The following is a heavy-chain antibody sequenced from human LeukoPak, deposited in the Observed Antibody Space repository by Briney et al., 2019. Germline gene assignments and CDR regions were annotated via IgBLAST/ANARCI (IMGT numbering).Heavy chain of an antibody. CDR3: ARGGSGSYYTTSYYYYYMDV. V-gene: IGHV4-4*07. J-gene: IGHJ6*03. CDR2: IYTSGST. CDR1: SGSLSSYY. Sequence: SETLSLTCTVSSGSLSSYYWSWIRQPAGKGLEWIGRIYTSGSTNYNPSLKSRVTISVDTSKNQFSLKLSSVTAADTAVYYCARGGSGSYYTTSYYYYYMDVWGKGTTVTVSS. D-gene: IGHD3-10*01.